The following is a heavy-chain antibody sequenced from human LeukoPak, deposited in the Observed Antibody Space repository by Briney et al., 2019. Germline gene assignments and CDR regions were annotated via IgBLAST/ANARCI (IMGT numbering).Heavy chain of an antibody. J-gene: IGHJ4*02. Sequence: GGSLRLSCAASGFTFTTYNMNWVRQAPGKGLEWISYYADSVKGRFTISRDNGKNSLFLQMNSLRAEDTAVYYCARGAPYYYDGSGLNYFDYWGQGTLVTVSS. V-gene: IGHV3-48*01. CDR3: ARGAPYYYDGSGLNYFDY. D-gene: IGHD3-22*01. CDR1: GFTFTTYN.